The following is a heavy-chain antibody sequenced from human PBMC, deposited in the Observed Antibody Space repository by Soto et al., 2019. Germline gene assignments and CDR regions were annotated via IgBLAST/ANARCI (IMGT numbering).Heavy chain of an antibody. CDR2: IIPILGIA. CDR3: ARAVSYDFCSGYYKPDWYFDL. D-gene: IGHD3-3*01. Sequence: QVQLVQSGAEVKKPGSSVKVSCKASGGTFSSYTISWVRQAPGQGLEWMGRIIPILGIANYALKFQGRVTITADKPTSTASMELSSLRSEDTAVYYCARAVSYDFCSGYYKPDWYFDLWGRGTLVTGSS. V-gene: IGHV1-69*02. J-gene: IGHJ2*01. CDR1: GGTFSSYT.